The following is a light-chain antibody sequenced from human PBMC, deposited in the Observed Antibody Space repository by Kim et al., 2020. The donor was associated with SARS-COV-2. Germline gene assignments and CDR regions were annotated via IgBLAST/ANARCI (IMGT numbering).Light chain of an antibody. V-gene: IGKV1-5*03. CDR1: QSIFTW. Sequence: SASVGASVTVTCRASQSIFTWLAWYQQKPGKAPKLLIYKASTLAIGVPSRFSGSGSGTEFTLTISSLQPDDFATYYCQQYNNRWTFGQGTKVDIK. J-gene: IGKJ1*01. CDR3: QQYNNRWT. CDR2: KAS.